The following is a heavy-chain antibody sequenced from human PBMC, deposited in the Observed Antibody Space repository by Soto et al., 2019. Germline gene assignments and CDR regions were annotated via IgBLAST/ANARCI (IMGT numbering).Heavy chain of an antibody. D-gene: IGHD3-10*01. CDR1: GFSLSSSGVG. V-gene: IGHV2-5*02. J-gene: IGHJ4*02. CDR3: ARGGWTTYYSPFFDS. Sequence: QITLKDSGPTLVRPTQTLTLTCTFSGFSLSSSGVGVGWISQPPGKALEWLALIYWDGDKRYSPSLKSRLTITTDTSKNQVVLTLTKMDTVDTATYYCARGGWTTYYSPFFDSWGQGTLVTVSS. CDR2: IYWDGDK.